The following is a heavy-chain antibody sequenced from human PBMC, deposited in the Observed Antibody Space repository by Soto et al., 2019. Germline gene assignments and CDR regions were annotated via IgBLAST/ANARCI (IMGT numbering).Heavy chain of an antibody. CDR2: IYYSGNT. CDR3: ARQGEKYGIRTFDP. J-gene: IGHJ5*02. CDR1: GGSISSGY. Sequence: SETLSLTCTVSGGSISSGYWSWIRQPPGKGLEWIGYIYYSGNTNYNPSLRSRVTISIDTSKNQFSLKLNSVTAADTAVYFCARQGEKYGIRTFDPWGQGTLVTVSS. D-gene: IGHD3-10*01. V-gene: IGHV4-59*08.